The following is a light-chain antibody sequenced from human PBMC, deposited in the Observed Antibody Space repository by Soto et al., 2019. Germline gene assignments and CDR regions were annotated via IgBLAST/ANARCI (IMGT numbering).Light chain of an antibody. Sequence: QPVLTQSSSASASLGSSVKLTCTLSSGHSSYIIAWHQQQPGKAPRYLMKLEGSGSYNKGSGVPDRFSGSSSGADRYLTITNLQFEDEAAYYCETWDSNTQNWVFVGGTKLTVL. V-gene: IGLV4-60*02. CDR3: ETWDSNTQNWV. J-gene: IGLJ3*02. CDR2: LEGSGSY. CDR1: SGHSSYI.